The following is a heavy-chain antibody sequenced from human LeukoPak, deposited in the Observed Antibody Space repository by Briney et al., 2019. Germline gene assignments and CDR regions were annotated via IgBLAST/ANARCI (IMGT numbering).Heavy chain of an antibody. CDR1: GGSISSYY. D-gene: IGHD3-3*01. CDR3: ARSITIFGVALRAVRGPFDP. J-gene: IGHJ5*02. V-gene: IGHV4-4*07. Sequence: SETLSLTCTVSGGSISSYYWSWIRQPAGKGLEWIGRIYTSGSTNYNPSLKSRVTMSVDTSKNQFSLKLSSVTAADTAVYYCARSITIFGVALRAVRGPFDPWGQGTLVTVSS. CDR2: IYTSGST.